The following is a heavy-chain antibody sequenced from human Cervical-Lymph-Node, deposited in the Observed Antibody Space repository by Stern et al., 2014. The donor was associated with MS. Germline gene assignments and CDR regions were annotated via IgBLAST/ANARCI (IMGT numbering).Heavy chain of an antibody. V-gene: IGHV1-24*01. CDR2: FDPEDGEL. CDR1: GATLTELS. J-gene: IGHJ6*02. CDR3: TIGMEPQWEEPNDYGLDV. D-gene: IGHD1-26*01. Sequence: VQLVQSGAEVKKPGASVKVSCKVSGATLTELSMHWGRQAPGKGLEWMGGFDPEDGELIHAQKFQGRVIMSEDTSSDTAYMELSSVTSDDTAVYYCTIGMEPQWEEPNDYGLDVWGQGTTVIVSS.